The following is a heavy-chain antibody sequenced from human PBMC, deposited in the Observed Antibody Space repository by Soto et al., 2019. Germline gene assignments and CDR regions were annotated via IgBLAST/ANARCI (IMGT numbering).Heavy chain of an antibody. J-gene: IGHJ4*02. Sequence: EVQLVESGGGLVKPGGSLRLSCAASGFTFSNAWMNWVRQAPGKGLEWVGRIKSKTDGGTTDYAAPVKGRFTISRDDSKNTLYLQMNSLKTEDTAVYYCTTMAVDSSGYLIRRRDYWGQGTLVTVSS. D-gene: IGHD3-22*01. CDR3: TTMAVDSSGYLIRRRDY. V-gene: IGHV3-15*07. CDR1: GFTFSNAW. CDR2: IKSKTDGGTT.